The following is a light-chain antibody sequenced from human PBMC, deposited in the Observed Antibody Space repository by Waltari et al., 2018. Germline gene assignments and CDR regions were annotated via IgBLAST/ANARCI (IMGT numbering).Light chain of an antibody. CDR1: NIGSKS. Sequence: SYVLTQPPSVSVAPGQTARITCGGNNIGSKSVHWYPQKPGQAPVLVVDDDSDRPAGFPERFSGANSGNTAPLTISRVEAGDEADYYCQVWDSSSDHPVFGGGTKLTVL. CDR3: QVWDSSSDHPV. V-gene: IGLV3-21*02. CDR2: DDS. J-gene: IGLJ2*01.